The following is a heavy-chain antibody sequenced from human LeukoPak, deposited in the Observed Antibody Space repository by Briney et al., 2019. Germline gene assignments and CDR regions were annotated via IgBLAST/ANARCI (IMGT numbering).Heavy chain of an antibody. CDR3: ARDLYSSGWGGVAHYFDY. Sequence: ASVTVSCTASGYIFTDYYMHWVRQAPGQELGWMGGIIPIFGTANYAQKFQGRVTITADESTSTAYMELSSLRSEDTAVYYCARDLYSSGWGGVAHYFDYWGQGTLVTVSS. CDR1: GYIFTDYY. J-gene: IGHJ4*02. V-gene: IGHV1-69*13. D-gene: IGHD6-19*01. CDR2: IIPIFGTA.